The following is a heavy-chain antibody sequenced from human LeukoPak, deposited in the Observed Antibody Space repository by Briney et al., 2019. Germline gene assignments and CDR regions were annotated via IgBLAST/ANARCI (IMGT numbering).Heavy chain of an antibody. Sequence: GGALGISLQTSGCSFSTSYIAWVRPRPGKGVGWMGKIDPADSYSSYSPSFQGHVTFSVDKSISTAYLQWSSLKASDSAIYYCARLSGYYYGEDDFWGQGTLVTVSS. CDR1: GCSFSTSY. CDR3: ARLSGYYYGEDDF. CDR2: IDPADSYS. J-gene: IGHJ4*02. V-gene: IGHV5-10-1*01. D-gene: IGHD5-12*01.